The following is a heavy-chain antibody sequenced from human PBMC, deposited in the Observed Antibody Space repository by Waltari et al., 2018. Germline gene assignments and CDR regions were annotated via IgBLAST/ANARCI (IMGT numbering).Heavy chain of an antibody. V-gene: IGHV1-69*09. CDR2: IIPILGIA. Sequence: QVQLVQSGAEVKKPGSSVKVSCKASGGTFSSYAISWVRQAPGQGLEWMGRIIPILGIANSAQKFQGRVTITADKSTSTAYMELSSLRSEDTAVYYCARSPLYQLLGWFDPWGQGTLVTVSS. CDR3: ARSPLYQLLGWFDP. CDR1: GGTFSSYA. J-gene: IGHJ5*02. D-gene: IGHD2-2*01.